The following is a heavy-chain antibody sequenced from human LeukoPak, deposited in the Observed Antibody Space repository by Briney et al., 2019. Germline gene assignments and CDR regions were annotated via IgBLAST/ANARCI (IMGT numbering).Heavy chain of an antibody. Sequence: GASVKVSCKASGGTFSSYAISWVRQAPGQGLEWMGRIIPILGIANYAQKFQGRVTITADKSTSTAYMELSSLRSEDTAVYHCARVTYSGSHTRFDYWGQGTLVTVSS. J-gene: IGHJ4*02. CDR2: IIPILGIA. D-gene: IGHD1-26*01. CDR1: GGTFSSYA. V-gene: IGHV1-69*04. CDR3: ARVTYSGSHTRFDY.